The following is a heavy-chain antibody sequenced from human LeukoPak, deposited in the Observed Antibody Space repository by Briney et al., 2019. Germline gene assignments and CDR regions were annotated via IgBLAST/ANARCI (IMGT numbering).Heavy chain of an antibody. CDR1: GGSFSGYY. J-gene: IGHJ5*02. Sequence: PSETLSLTCAVYGGSFSGYYWSWIRQPPGKGLEWIGEINHSGSTNYNPSLTSRVTISVDTCQNKFSLKLSSVTSGDTAVYYCARGRHGIEDTAMVGRGGDNWFDPWGQGTLVTVSS. CDR3: ARGRHGIEDTAMVGRGGDNWFDP. CDR2: INHSGST. D-gene: IGHD5-18*01. V-gene: IGHV4-34*01.